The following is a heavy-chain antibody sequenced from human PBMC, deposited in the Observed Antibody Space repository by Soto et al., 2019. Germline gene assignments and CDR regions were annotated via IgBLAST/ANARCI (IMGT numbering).Heavy chain of an antibody. CDR2: ISVGGNDR. J-gene: IGHJ4*02. V-gene: IGHV3-23*01. Sequence: LGGSLGLSCAASGFPFSSYAMSRVRQTPEKGLEWVAGISVGGNDRYYADFVQGRFTFSRDNSRNILYLQMNSLRAEDTAMYYYARSLFMVAPDNEPFDYWGQGT. CDR3: ARSLFMVAPDNEPFDY. CDR1: GFPFSSYA. D-gene: IGHD5-12*01.